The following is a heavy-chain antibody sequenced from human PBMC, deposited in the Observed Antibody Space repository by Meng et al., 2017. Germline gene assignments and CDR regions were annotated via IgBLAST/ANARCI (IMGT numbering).Heavy chain of an antibody. CDR1: GDSVASNRAA. CDR2: TNYGSKWSH. CDR3: ARGFAPVAPGAFDY. Sequence: QVQLQQSGSGLVKPSQHLSLTCAISGDSVASNRAAWNWIRKSPSRGLEWLGRTNYGSKWSHDYAVSVKSRIIINADTSKNQFSLQLNSVTPGDTAVYYCARGFAPVAPGAFDYWGQGALVTVSS. D-gene: IGHD2-2*01. V-gene: IGHV6-1*01. J-gene: IGHJ4*02.